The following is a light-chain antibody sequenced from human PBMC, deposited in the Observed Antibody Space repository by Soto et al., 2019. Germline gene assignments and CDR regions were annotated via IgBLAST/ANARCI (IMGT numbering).Light chain of an antibody. Sequence: DIQMTQSPSTLSASLGDRVTITCRASQTISSWLAWYQQKPGKAPTLLIYDASTLERGVPSRFSGTGSGTEFTLSIDSLQPDDFATYYCQQYHTSSITFGQGTRLEIK. CDR2: DAS. CDR3: QQYHTSSIT. V-gene: IGKV1-5*01. CDR1: QTISSW. J-gene: IGKJ5*01.